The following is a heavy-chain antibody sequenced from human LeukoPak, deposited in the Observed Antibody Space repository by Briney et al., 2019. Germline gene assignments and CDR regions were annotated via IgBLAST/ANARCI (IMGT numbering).Heavy chain of an antibody. J-gene: IGHJ3*02. CDR2: INSDGSST. Sequence: AGGSLRLSCVASGFTFSSYWMHWVRQAPGKGLVWVSRINSDGSSTKCADSVKGRFTISRDNAKNTLYLQMNSLKTEDTAVYYCTTDPDCSGGSCFRAYDAFDIWGQGTMVTVSS. D-gene: IGHD2-15*01. CDR3: TTDPDCSGGSCFRAYDAFDI. CDR1: GFTFSSYW. V-gene: IGHV3-74*03.